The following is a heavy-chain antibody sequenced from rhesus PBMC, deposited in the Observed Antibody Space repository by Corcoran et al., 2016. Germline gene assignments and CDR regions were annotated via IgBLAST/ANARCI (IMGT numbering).Heavy chain of an antibody. V-gene: IGHV1-111*02. Sequence: EVQLVQSGAEVKKPGASVRISCKASGYTFTDYYLHWVRQAPGKGFVWSGLVEPENGEAIHEPKFQVKVTITADTSQDPADMELSSLRSEDTAVYYCAAGGPGSYLDYWGQGVLVTVSS. CDR3: AAGGPGSYLDY. CDR2: VEPENGEA. D-gene: IGHD1-44*02. J-gene: IGHJ4*01. CDR1: GYTFTDYY.